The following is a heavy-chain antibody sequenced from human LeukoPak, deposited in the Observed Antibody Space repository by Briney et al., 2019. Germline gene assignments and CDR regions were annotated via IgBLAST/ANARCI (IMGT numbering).Heavy chain of an antibody. V-gene: IGHV4-59*01. D-gene: IGHD6-19*01. CDR2: IYYSGST. J-gene: IGHJ4*02. Sequence: SETLSLTCTVSGGSISSYYWSWIRQPPGKGLGWIGYIYYSGSTNYNPSLKSRVTISVDTSKNQFSLKLSSVTAADTAVYYCARVPPPRYSSGWYSDYWGQGTLVTVSS. CDR1: GGSISSYY. CDR3: ARVPPPRYSSGWYSDY.